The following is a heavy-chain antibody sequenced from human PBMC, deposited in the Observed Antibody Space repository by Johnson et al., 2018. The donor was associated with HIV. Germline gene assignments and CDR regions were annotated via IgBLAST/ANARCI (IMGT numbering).Heavy chain of an antibody. V-gene: IGHV3-13*01. Sequence: EVQLVESGGGLVQPGGSLRLSCVASGFTFSRYWMSWVRQAPGKGLEWVSALGTAGDTYYPGSVKGRFTISRENAKNSLYLQRNSLRAGDTAVYYCARGGGFGAFDIWGQGTMVTVSS. CDR1: GFTFSRYW. J-gene: IGHJ3*02. D-gene: IGHD3-16*01. CDR2: LGTAGDT. CDR3: ARGGGFGAFDI.